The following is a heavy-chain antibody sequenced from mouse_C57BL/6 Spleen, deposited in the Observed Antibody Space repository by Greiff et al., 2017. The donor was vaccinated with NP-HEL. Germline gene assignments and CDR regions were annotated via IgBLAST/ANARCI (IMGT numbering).Heavy chain of an antibody. CDR1: GFTFSSYA. CDR3: ARDELPAYYFDY. J-gene: IGHJ2*01. V-gene: IGHV5-4*01. CDR2: ISDGGSYT. Sequence: EVMLVESGGGLVKPGGSLKLSCAASGFTFSSYAMSWVRQTPEKRLEWVATISDGGSYTYYPDNVKGRFTISRDNAKNNLYLQMSHLKSEDTAMYYCARDELPAYYFDYWGQGTTLTVSS.